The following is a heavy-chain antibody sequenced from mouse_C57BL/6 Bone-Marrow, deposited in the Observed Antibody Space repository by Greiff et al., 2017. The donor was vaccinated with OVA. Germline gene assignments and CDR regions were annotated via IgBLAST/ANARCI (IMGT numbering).Heavy chain of an antibody. CDR2: ISSGSSTI. CDR3: ARQDYGSSYDWYFDV. CDR1: GFTFSDYG. D-gene: IGHD1-1*01. V-gene: IGHV5-17*01. Sequence: EVKLMESGGGLVKPGGSLKLSCAASGFTFSDYGMHWVRQAPEKGLEWVAYISSGSSTIYYADTVKGRFTISRDNAKNTLFLQMTSLRSEDTAMYYCARQDYGSSYDWYFDVWGTGTTVTVSS. J-gene: IGHJ1*03.